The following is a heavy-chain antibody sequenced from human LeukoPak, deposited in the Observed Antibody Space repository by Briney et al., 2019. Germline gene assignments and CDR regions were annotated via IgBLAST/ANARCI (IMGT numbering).Heavy chain of an antibody. V-gene: IGHV3-23*01. J-gene: IGHJ4*02. CDR2: ISGGGGIT. CDR1: GFTFSSYA. D-gene: IGHD6-19*01. CDR3: AKAYNSGWYYFDY. Sequence: GGSLRLSCAASGFTFSSYAMSWVRQAPGKGLEWVSAISGGGGITYYADSVKGRFTLSRDNSKNTLYLQMNSLRAEDTALYYCAKAYNSGWYYFDYWGQGTLVTVSS.